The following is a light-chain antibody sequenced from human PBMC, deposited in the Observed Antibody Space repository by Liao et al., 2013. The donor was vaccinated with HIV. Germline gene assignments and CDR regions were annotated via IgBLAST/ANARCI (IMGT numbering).Light chain of an antibody. V-gene: IGLV3-1*01. CDR2: YDS. CDR3: QVWDSDSDRPV. CDR1: KLGDKY. Sequence: SYELTQPPSVSVSPGQTASITCSGDKLGDKYACWYQQKPGQAPVLVIYYDSDRPSGIPERFSGSNSGNTATLTINRVEAGDEADYFCQVWDSDSDRPVFGGGTKLTVL. J-gene: IGLJ3*02.